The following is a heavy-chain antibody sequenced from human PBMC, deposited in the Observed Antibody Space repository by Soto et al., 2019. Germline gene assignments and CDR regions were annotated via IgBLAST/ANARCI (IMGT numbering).Heavy chain of an antibody. D-gene: IGHD1-26*01. Sequence: QVQLVESGGGVVQPGRSLRLSCAASGFTFSSYGMHWVRQAPGKGLEWVAVISYDGSNKYYADSVKGRFTISRDNSKNTLYLQMNSLRAEDTAVYYCAKAAYSGSYYYYGMDVWGQGTTVTVSS. CDR1: GFTFSSYG. J-gene: IGHJ6*02. CDR3: AKAAYSGSYYYYGMDV. V-gene: IGHV3-30*18. CDR2: ISYDGSNK.